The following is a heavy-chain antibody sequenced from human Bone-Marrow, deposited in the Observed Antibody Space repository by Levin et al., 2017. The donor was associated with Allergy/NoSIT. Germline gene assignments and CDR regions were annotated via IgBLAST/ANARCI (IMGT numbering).Heavy chain of an antibody. D-gene: IGHD6-19*01. CDR3: AKEGLAVAGYYFDS. Sequence: SCAASGFTFSSYAMSWVRQAPGKGLEWVSSISGSGTITHYAESVQGRFTISRDSSKNMLHLQMNSLRAEDTAIYFCAKEGLAVAGYYFDSWGQGTLVTVSS. J-gene: IGHJ4*02. V-gene: IGHV3-23*01. CDR2: ISGSGTIT. CDR1: GFTFSSYA.